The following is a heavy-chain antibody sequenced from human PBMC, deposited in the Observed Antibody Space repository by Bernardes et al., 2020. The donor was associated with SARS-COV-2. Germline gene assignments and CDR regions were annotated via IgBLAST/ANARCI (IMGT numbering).Heavy chain of an antibody. J-gene: IGHJ5*02. CDR1: GASISNTNYY. V-gene: IGHV4-61*05. CDR2: IYYTGST. D-gene: IGHD3-10*01. CDR3: ARHALRGTEGIAMVKNWFDP. Sequence: SETLSLTCAVSGASISNTNYYWGWIRQPPGKGLERIGYIYYTGSTNYSPSLKSRVTMSVDTSNNHLSLRLTSVTAADTAVYYCARHALRGTEGIAMVKNWFDPWGQGNLVTVSS.